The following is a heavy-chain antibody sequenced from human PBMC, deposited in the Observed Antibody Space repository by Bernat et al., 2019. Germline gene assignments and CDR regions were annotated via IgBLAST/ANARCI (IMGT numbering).Heavy chain of an antibody. J-gene: IGHJ5*02. Sequence: QAQPVQSGAEVKKPGASVKVSCKASGYRFTTYVIHWMRQAPGQSPEWMGLIGPGSGGTKYSEKFQDRVTITMDTSTTTAYMDLSGLTSEDTAVYYCAGDSLGARTRFAPWGQGTLVTVSS. CDR1: GYRFTTYV. V-gene: IGHV1-3*01. CDR2: IGPGSGGT. D-gene: IGHD3-10*01. CDR3: AGDSLGARTRFAP.